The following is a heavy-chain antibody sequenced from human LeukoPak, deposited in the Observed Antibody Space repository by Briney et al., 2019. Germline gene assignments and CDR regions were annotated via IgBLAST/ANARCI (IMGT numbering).Heavy chain of an antibody. D-gene: IGHD3-16*01. CDR3: AKGRGRGSFDY. V-gene: IGHV3-43*01. J-gene: IGHJ4*02. CDR1: GFTFHHYS. CDR2: ISWDGGIT. Sequence: PGGSLRLSCAASGFTFHHYSMHWVRQPPGKGLEWVSLISWDGGITYYADSVRGRFTISRDNSKNSLSLEMNSLRAEDTAVYYCAKGRGRGSFDYWGQGTLVTVSS.